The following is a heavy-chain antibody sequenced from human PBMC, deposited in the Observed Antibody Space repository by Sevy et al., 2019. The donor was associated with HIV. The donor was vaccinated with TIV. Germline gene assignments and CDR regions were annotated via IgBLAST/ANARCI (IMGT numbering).Heavy chain of an antibody. CDR2: IYYSGST. Sequence: SETLSLTCTVSGGSISSYYWSWIRQPPGKGLEWIGYIYYSGSTNYNPSLKSRVTISVATSKNQFSLKLSSVTAADTAVYYCARVPSGSYRNYYYYYMDVWGKGTTVTVSS. CDR1: GGSISSYY. CDR3: ARVPSGSYRNYYYYYMDV. V-gene: IGHV4-59*01. D-gene: IGHD1-26*01. J-gene: IGHJ6*03.